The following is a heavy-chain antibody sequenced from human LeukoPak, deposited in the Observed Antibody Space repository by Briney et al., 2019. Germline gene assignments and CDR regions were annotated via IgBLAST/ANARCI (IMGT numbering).Heavy chain of an antibody. J-gene: IGHJ4*02. D-gene: IGHD3-22*01. CDR3: ASRGYYDSSGQSLD. V-gene: IGHV4-39*01. Sequence: PSETLSLTCTVSGDSISSNYYYWGWIRQPPGKGLEWIGTIYNSGSTYYNPSLKSRVTMYVDTSKSQFSLNLGSVTAADTAVYYCASRGYYDSSGQSLDWGQGTLVTVSS. CDR1: GDSISSNYYY. CDR2: IYNSGST.